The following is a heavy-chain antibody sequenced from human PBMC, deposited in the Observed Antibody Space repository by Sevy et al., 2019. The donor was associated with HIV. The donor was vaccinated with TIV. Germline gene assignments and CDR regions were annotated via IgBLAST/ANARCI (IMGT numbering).Heavy chain of an antibody. D-gene: IGHD6-19*01. Sequence: GGSLILSCAASGFTFSSYSMNWVRQAPGKGLEWVSSISSSSSYIYYADSVKGRFTISKDNAKNSLDLQMNSLRAEDTAVYYCAGGISSGPGGYFDYWGQETLVTVSS. V-gene: IGHV3-21*01. CDR3: AGGISSGPGGYFDY. CDR1: GFTFSSYS. CDR2: ISSSSSYI. J-gene: IGHJ4*02.